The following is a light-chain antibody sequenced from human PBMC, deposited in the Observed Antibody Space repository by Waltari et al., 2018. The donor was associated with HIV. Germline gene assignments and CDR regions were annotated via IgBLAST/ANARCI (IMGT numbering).Light chain of an antibody. CDR1: GSDVGGYNY. V-gene: IGLV2-14*01. CDR3: SSYTSSTFWV. Sequence: QSALTQPASVSGSPGQSTTISCTGTGSDVGGYNYVSWYQQHPGKAPKFMIYEVSNRPSGVSNRFSGSKSGNTASLTISGLQAEDEADYYCSSYTSSTFWVFGGGTKLTVL. CDR2: EVS. J-gene: IGLJ3*02.